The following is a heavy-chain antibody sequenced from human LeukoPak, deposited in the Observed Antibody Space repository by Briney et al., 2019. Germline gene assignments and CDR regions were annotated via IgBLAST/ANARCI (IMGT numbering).Heavy chain of an antibody. CDR1: GFTFSSYW. Sequence: GGSLRLSCAASGFTFSSYWMSWVRQAPGKGLEWVANIKQDGSDKYYVDSVKGRFTISRDNAKNSLYLQMNSLRAEDTAVYYCARDWYHDSTGLFQHWGQGTLVTVSS. D-gene: IGHD3-22*01. V-gene: IGHV3-7*01. J-gene: IGHJ1*01. CDR2: IKQDGSDK. CDR3: ARDWYHDSTGLFQH.